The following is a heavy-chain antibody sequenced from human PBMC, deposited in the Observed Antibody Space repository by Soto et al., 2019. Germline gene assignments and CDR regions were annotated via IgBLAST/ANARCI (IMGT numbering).Heavy chain of an antibody. CDR1: GDSISNDKW. D-gene: IGHD2-15*01. J-gene: IGHJ3*01. Sequence: QVQLQESGPGLVKPSETLSLTCTVSGDSISNDKWWSWVRQPPGKGLEWIGEIWHGGNTNYSPSLKSRVTMSLDKSNNQFSLRLTSVTAAETAVYYCANNPWGGGRCDTAFDVWGQGTTVTVSP. CDR2: IWHGGNT. V-gene: IGHV4-4*02. CDR3: ANNPWGGGRCDTAFDV.